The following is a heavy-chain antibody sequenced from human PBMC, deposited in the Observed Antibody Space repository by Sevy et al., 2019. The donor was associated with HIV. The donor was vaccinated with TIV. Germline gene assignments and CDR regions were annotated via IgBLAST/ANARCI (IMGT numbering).Heavy chain of an antibody. Sequence: SETLSLTCAVYGGSFSGYYWSWIRQPPGKGLEWIGEINHRGSTNYNPSLKSRVTISVDTSKNQFSLKLSSVTAADTAVYYCARGGYWYSSLSFDYWGQGTLVTVSS. V-gene: IGHV4-34*01. CDR3: ARGGYWYSSLSFDY. D-gene: IGHD6-13*01. CDR1: GGSFSGYY. CDR2: INHRGST. J-gene: IGHJ4*02.